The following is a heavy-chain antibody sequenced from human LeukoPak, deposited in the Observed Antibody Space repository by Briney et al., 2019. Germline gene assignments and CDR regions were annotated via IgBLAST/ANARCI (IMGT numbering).Heavy chain of an antibody. CDR2: INPSGGST. CDR1: GFTFTSYY. D-gene: IGHD6-13*01. CDR3: ASGAAAGNFDY. Sequence: GASVKVSCKASGFTFTSYYIHWVRQAPGQGLEWMGIINPSGGSTSYAQKFQGRVTMTRDMSTSTVYMELSSLRSEDTAVYYCASGAAAGNFDYWGQGTLVTVSS. V-gene: IGHV1-46*01. J-gene: IGHJ4*02.